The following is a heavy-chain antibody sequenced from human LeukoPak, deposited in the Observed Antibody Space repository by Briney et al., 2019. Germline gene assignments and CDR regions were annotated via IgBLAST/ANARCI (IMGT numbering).Heavy chain of an antibody. CDR3: ARGWWGPARSLYYYYYYMDV. D-gene: IGHD2-21*02. CDR2: ISYSGST. Sequence: PSETLSLTCTVSGGSISSYYWSWIRQPAGKGLEWIGYISYSGSTNYNPSLKSRVTISVDTSKNQFSLKLSSVTAADTAVYYCARGWWGPARSLYYYYYYMDVWGKGTTVTVSS. J-gene: IGHJ6*03. V-gene: IGHV4-59*01. CDR1: GGSISSYY.